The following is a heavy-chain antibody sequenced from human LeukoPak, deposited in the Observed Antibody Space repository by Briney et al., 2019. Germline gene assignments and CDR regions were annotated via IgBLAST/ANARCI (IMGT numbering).Heavy chain of an antibody. CDR3: AEDISQQLAYFDY. J-gene: IGHJ4*02. Sequence: PGGSLRLSCAASGFTFDDYAMHWVRQAPGKGLEWVSGISWNSGSIGYADSVKGRFTISRDNAKNSLYLQMNSLRAEDTALYYCAEDISQQLAYFDYWGQGTLVTVSS. CDR1: GFTFDDYA. CDR2: ISWNSGSI. V-gene: IGHV3-9*01. D-gene: IGHD6-13*01.